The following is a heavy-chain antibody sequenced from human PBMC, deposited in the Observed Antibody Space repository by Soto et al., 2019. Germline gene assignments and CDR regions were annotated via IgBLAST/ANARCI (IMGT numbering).Heavy chain of an antibody. V-gene: IGHV4-59*08. Sequence: LETLSLPCTVSGGYISSYYWSWIRQPPGKGLEWIGYIYYSGSTNYNPSLKSRVTISADTSTSTAYLQWSSLKASDTAMYYCMARLYDVVGVLELFHHWGQGTLVTVSS. CDR3: MARLYDVVGVLELFHH. CDR2: IYYSGST. J-gene: IGHJ1*01. CDR1: GGYISSYY. D-gene: IGHD2-15*01.